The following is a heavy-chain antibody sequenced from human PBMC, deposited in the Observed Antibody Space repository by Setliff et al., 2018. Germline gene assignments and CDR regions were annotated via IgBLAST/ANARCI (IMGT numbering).Heavy chain of an antibody. J-gene: IGHJ6*02. D-gene: IGHD3-3*01. CDR2: INPNSGNT. CDR1: GYTFTNYD. V-gene: IGHV1-8*03. Sequence: ASVKVSCKASGYTFTNYDINWVRQATGQGLEWMGWINPNSGNTGYAQKFQGRVTITRDTSASTAYMELSSLRSEDTAVYYCARDPRQNDNFWSGYYYYYYYGMDVWGQGTTVTVSS. CDR3: ARDPRQNDNFWSGYYYYYYYGMDV.